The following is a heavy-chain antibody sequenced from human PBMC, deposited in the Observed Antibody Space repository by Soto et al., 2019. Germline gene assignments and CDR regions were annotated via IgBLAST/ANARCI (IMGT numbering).Heavy chain of an antibody. V-gene: IGHV4-30-4*01. Sequence: QVQLQESGPGLLKPSETLSLTCTVSGASSSGGEYCWSWIRQPQGKGLEWRGYIHHRGSAYYSPSLRSRLTISLDASKNQFSLKLSSVTADDSAVYYCARGLEPAYGDWHYFDQGGQGKLVIVSS. CDR2: IHHRGSA. CDR3: ARGLEPAYGDWHYFDQ. D-gene: IGHD4-17*01. J-gene: IGHJ4*02. CDR1: GASSSGGEYC.